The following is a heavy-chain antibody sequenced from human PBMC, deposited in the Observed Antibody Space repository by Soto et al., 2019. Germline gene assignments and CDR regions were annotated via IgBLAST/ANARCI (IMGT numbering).Heavy chain of an antibody. J-gene: IGHJ1*01. D-gene: IGHD3-10*02. Sequence: QVQVVQSGAEVKKPGSSVKISCKASGRIFSSFPTSWVRQVPGQGLEWMGGVISASGSVTYAPKFQGRVTITAGHSAGIGYMELPSLTAEDTAIYYCARVGSRDAYDYVLDHWGPGTMVTVSS. CDR1: GRIFSSFP. V-gene: IGHV1-69*01. CDR2: VISASGSV. CDR3: ARVGSRDAYDYVLDH.